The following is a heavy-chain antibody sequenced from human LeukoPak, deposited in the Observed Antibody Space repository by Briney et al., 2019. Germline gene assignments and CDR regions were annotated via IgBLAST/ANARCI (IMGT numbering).Heavy chain of an antibody. CDR3: ARGLYCSGGSCFFDRSWFDP. V-gene: IGHV1-69*05. J-gene: IGHJ5*02. CDR2: IIPIFGTA. D-gene: IGHD2-15*01. CDR1: GYTFTRYD. Sequence: GASVKVPCKASGYTFTRYDMHWVRQAPGQGLEWMGRIIPIFGTANYAQKFQGRVTITTDESTSTAYMELSSLRSEDTAVYYCARGLYCSGGSCFFDRSWFDPWGQGTLVTVSS.